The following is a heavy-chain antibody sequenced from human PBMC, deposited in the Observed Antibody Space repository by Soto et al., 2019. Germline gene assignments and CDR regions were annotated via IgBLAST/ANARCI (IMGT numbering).Heavy chain of an antibody. CDR2: TYYRTKWYK. D-gene: IGHD6-6*01. Sequence: SQTLSLPCAISGDSVSSNSADWNWIRQSPSRGLEWLGRTYYRTKWYKDYAVSVKSRITINPDTSKNQFSLQLNSVTPEDTAVYYCARESGNVIEARLFSLFDYWGQGTLVTVSS. CDR3: ARESGNVIEARLFSLFDY. J-gene: IGHJ4*02. V-gene: IGHV6-1*01. CDR1: GDSVSSNSAD.